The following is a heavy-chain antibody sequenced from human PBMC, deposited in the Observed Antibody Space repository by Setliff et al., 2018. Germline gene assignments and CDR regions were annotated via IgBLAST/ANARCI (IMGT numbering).Heavy chain of an antibody. CDR2: IVPVFGTR. CDR3: ARDALYDSNDRNSYYGNWLDP. J-gene: IGHJ5*02. V-gene: IGHV1-69*13. D-gene: IGHD3-22*01. CDR1: GGTFNTYA. Sequence: EASVKVSCKASGGTFNTYAINWVRQAPGQGLAWMGGIVPVFGTRNYAQKFQGRVTFSADDSANTAYMELTSLTSEDTALYYCARDALYDSNDRNSYYGNWLDPWGQGTLVTVSS.